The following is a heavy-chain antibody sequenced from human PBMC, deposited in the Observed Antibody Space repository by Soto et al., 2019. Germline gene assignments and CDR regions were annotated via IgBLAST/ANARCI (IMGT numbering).Heavy chain of an antibody. J-gene: IGHJ5*02. CDR3: ARMESFGSLNWLDP. Sequence: ASVKVSCKASGYTFTNNDVSWVRQATGQGLEWMGWVNPGSGDTGYAQKFQGRVTMTRDISIATAYMELNSLTSEDTAIYYCARMESFGSLNWLDPWGQGTLVTVSS. V-gene: IGHV1-8*02. CDR1: GYTFTNND. D-gene: IGHD5-18*01. CDR2: VNPGSGDT.